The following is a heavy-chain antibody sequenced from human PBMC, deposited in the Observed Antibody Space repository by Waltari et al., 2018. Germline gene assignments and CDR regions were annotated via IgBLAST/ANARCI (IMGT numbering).Heavy chain of an antibody. D-gene: IGHD3-16*01. CDR1: GYTFTGYY. V-gene: IGHV1-2*02. CDR3: ARDGGTNWFDP. Sequence: QVQLVQSGAEVEKPGASVKVSCKASGYTFTGYYMHWVRQAPGQGLEWMGWINPNSCGTNDAQKFQGRVTMTRDTSISTAYMELSRLRSDDTAVYYCARDGGTNWFDPWGQGTLVTVSS. CDR2: INPNSCGT. J-gene: IGHJ5*02.